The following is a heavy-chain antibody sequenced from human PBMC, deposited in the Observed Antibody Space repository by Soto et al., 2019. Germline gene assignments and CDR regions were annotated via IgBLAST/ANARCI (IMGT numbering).Heavy chain of an antibody. J-gene: IGHJ4*02. CDR3: ARAIAIFAVVTAPDY. CDR2: ISYDGTNK. Sequence: QVQLVESGGGVVQPGRSLRLSCAAPGFTFSSYAMHWVRQDPGKGLEWVAVISYDGTNKYYGDSVKGRFIISRDNSKNTPYRQLTGLRAEDTAVYYCARAIAIFAVVTAPDYWGQGTLVTVP. V-gene: IGHV3-33*05. CDR1: GFTFSSYA. D-gene: IGHD3-3*01.